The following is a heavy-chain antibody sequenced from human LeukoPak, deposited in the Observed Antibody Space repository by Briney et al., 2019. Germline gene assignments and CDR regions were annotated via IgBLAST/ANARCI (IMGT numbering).Heavy chain of an antibody. CDR2: FDPEDGET. CDR1: GYTLTELS. CDR3: ATGGLRYFGVFDP. Sequence: ASVKVSCKVSGYTLTELSMHWVRQAPGKGREWMRGFDPEDGETIYAQKFQGRVTMTEDTSTDTAYMELSSLRSEDTAVYYCATGGLRYFGVFDPWGQGTLVTVSS. D-gene: IGHD3-9*01. V-gene: IGHV1-24*01. J-gene: IGHJ5*02.